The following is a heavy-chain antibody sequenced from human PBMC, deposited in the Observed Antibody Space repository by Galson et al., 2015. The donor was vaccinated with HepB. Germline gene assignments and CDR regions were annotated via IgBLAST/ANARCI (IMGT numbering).Heavy chain of an antibody. V-gene: IGHV4-59*01. CDR3: AKGSRYYDILTGSGD. J-gene: IGHJ4*02. Sequence: SETLSLTCTVSGGPIRSDYWNWVRQPPGKGLEWIGYIYYSGISNYNPSFKSRVTMSVDTSRNQISLKLTSVTAADTAVYYCAKGSRYYDILTGSGDWGQGTLVTVSS. D-gene: IGHD3-9*01. CDR1: GGPIRSDY. CDR2: IYYSGIS.